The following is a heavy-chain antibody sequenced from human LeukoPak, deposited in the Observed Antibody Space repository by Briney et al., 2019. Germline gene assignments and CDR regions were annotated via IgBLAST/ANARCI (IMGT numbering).Heavy chain of an antibody. CDR2: ISSSGSTI. D-gene: IGHD6-19*01. Sequence: GGSLRLSCAASGFSFSSFAMSWVRQGPGKGLEWVSYISSSGSTIYYADSVKGRFTISRDNAKNSLYLQMNGLRAEDTAVYYCARVGRSSGWYGYYYGMDVWGQGTTVTVSS. V-gene: IGHV3-48*03. CDR3: ARVGRSSGWYGYYYGMDV. CDR1: GFSFSSFA. J-gene: IGHJ6*02.